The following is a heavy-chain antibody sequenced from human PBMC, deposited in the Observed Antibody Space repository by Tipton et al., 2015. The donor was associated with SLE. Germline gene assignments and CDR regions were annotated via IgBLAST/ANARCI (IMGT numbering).Heavy chain of an antibody. V-gene: IGHV4-39*01. J-gene: IGHJ5*02. CDR1: GASISSGTFY. Sequence: TLSLTCTVSGASISSGTFYWGWIRQPPGKGLEWIGCSSHSGSTFYHPSLTSRLTVPVDTSKNQFSLRLNSVTASDTAFYYCARHTIHFGESQSHFFDPWGQGTLVTVSS. CDR3: ARHTIHFGESQSHFFDP. CDR2: SSHSGST. D-gene: IGHD3-10*01.